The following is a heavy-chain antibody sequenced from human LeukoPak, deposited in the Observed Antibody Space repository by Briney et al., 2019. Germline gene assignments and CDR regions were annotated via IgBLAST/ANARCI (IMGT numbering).Heavy chain of an antibody. Sequence: PGGSLRLSCEVSGFTIRNHWMSWVRQAPGKGLEWVSAISGSGGSTYYADSVKGRFTISRDNSKNTLYLQMNSLRAEDTAVYYCAKDLYYYDSSGYYYFDYWGQGTLVTVSS. V-gene: IGHV3-23*01. CDR1: GFTIRNHW. D-gene: IGHD3-22*01. CDR3: AKDLYYYDSSGYYYFDY. CDR2: ISGSGGST. J-gene: IGHJ4*02.